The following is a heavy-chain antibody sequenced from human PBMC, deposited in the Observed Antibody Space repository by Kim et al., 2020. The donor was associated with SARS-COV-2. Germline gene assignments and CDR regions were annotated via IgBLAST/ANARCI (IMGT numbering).Heavy chain of an antibody. J-gene: IGHJ5*01. CDR3: AKDSEYSSDWEGS. D-gene: IGHD6-19*01. CDR2: ISYDGTNE. CDR1: GFTFSSYG. Sequence: GGSLRLSCAASGFTFSSYGMHWVRQAPGKGLEWVAFISYDGTNEYYADSVKGRFTISKDFSKNTLYLHMNSLRTDDTAVYYCAKDSEYSSDWEGSWGHGTLVTVSS. V-gene: IGHV3-30*18.